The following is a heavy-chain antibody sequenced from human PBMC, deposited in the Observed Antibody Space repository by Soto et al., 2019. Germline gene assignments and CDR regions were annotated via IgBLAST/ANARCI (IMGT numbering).Heavy chain of an antibody. Sequence: QVQLVQSGAEVREPGASVKVSCKASGYSFTSLDINWVRQTAGQGLEWMGWMQPSTGRTGYAQKFQGRVTMTRDTSINTAYMELTTLTSHDTAFYYCARGVSAAVDYWGQGTLVTVSS. J-gene: IGHJ4*02. CDR2: MQPSTGRT. V-gene: IGHV1-8*01. CDR1: GYSFTSLD. CDR3: ARGVSAAVDY. D-gene: IGHD6-19*01.